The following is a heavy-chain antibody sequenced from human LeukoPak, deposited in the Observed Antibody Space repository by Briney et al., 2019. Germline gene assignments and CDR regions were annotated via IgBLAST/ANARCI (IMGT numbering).Heavy chain of an antibody. V-gene: IGHV3-33*06. CDR1: GFTFSSYG. CDR3: AKDRNYGGNLLDY. J-gene: IGHJ4*02. D-gene: IGHD4-23*01. CDR2: IWYDGSNK. Sequence: PGGSLRLSCAASGFTFSSYGMHWVRQAPGKGLEWVAVIWYDGSNKYYADSVKGRFTISRDNSKNTLYLQMNSLRAEDTAVYYCAKDRNYGGNLLDYWGPGTKVTVSS.